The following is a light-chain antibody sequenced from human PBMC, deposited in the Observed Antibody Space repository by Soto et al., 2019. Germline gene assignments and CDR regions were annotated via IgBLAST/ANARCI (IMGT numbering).Light chain of an antibody. CDR2: AAS. V-gene: IGKV1-8*01. Sequence: AIRMTQSPSSFSASTGDRVTITCRASQGISSYLAWYQQKQGKAPKLLIYAASTLQSGVPSRFSGSGSGTDFTLTISCLQSEDFATYCCQQYYSYPLTFGQGTKVEIK. CDR1: QGISSY. CDR3: QQYYSYPLT. J-gene: IGKJ1*01.